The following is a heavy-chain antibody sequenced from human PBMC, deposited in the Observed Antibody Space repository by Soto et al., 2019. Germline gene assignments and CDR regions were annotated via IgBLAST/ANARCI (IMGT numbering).Heavy chain of an antibody. CDR1: GYTFTSYD. CDR2: MNPNSGNT. Sequence: ASVKVSCKASGYTFTSYDINWVRQATGQGLEWMGWMNPNSGNTGYAQKFQGRVTMTRNTSISTAYMELSSLRSEDTAVYYCARLCTSCYSFAFDLWGQGTMVTVSS. D-gene: IGHD2-2*01. CDR3: ARLCTSCYSFAFDL. J-gene: IGHJ3*01. V-gene: IGHV1-8*01.